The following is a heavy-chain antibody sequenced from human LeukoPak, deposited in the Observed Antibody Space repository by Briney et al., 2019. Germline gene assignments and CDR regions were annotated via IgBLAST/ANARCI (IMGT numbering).Heavy chain of an antibody. D-gene: IGHD3-3*01. CDR2: INPNSGGT. J-gene: IGHJ3*02. CDR3: ARVRNYDFWSGYSPDAFDI. CDR1: GYTFTVYY. Sequence: ASVKVSRKASGYTFTVYYMHWVRQAPGQGLEWMGWINPNSGGTNYAQKFQGRVTMTRDTSISTAYMELSRLTSDDTAVYYCARVRNYDFWSGYSPDAFDIWGQGTMVTVSS. V-gene: IGHV1-2*02.